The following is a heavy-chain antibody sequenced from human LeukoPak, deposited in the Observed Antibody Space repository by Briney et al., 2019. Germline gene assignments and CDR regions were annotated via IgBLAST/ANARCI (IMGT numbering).Heavy chain of an antibody. Sequence: PGGSLRLSCAASGFTFSTYNMNWVRQAPGKGLEWVSFIGSSGSYIYYADSVKGRFTISRDNAKNSLYVQMNSLRAEDTAVYYCARDRGGSAPYYFDYWGQGTLVTVSS. D-gene: IGHD2-15*01. J-gene: IGHJ4*02. CDR3: ARDRGGSAPYYFDY. V-gene: IGHV3-21*01. CDR1: GFTFSTYN. CDR2: IGSSGSYI.